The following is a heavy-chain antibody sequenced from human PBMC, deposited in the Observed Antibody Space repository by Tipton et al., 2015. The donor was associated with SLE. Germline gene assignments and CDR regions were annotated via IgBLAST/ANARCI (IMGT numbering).Heavy chain of an antibody. Sequence: TLSLTCTVSGGSISSGGYYWSWIRQHPGKGLEWIGYIYHSGSTNYNPPLKSRVTISVDTSKSQFSLKLSSVTAADTAVYYCARAGGYRYRFDYWGQGTLVTVSS. D-gene: IGHD5-18*01. CDR1: GGSISSGGYY. V-gene: IGHV4-31*03. CDR2: IYHSGST. CDR3: ARAGGYRYRFDY. J-gene: IGHJ4*02.